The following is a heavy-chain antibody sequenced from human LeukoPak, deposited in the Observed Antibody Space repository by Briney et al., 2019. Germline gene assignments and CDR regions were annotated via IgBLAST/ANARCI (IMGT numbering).Heavy chain of an antibody. CDR1: GYRFSNYW. Sequence: GESLKISFKGSGYRFSNYWIAWVRPMPGKGLEYMGIIYPGDYDTRYSPSFRGQVTISVDKSISTAYLQWTSLKASDTAIYYCARAPTSVSNPYYFDSWGQGTLVTVSS. D-gene: IGHD4-11*01. CDR3: ARAPTSVSNPYYFDS. J-gene: IGHJ4*02. CDR2: IYPGDYDT. V-gene: IGHV5-51*01.